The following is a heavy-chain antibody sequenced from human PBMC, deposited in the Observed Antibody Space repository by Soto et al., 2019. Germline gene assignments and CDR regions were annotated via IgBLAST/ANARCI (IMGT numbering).Heavy chain of an antibody. CDR1: GLAFGSYG. CDR3: AKDGAVYYYNSGSTIDY. Sequence: GGCLRRSCAASGLAFGSYGMQWVRQAPGKGLEWVAVISYDGRNKYYADSVKGRFTISRDNSKNTLYLQMNSLRAEDTAVYYCAKDGAVYYYNSGSTIDYLGQGTLVTVSP. V-gene: IGHV3-30*18. J-gene: IGHJ4*02. D-gene: IGHD3-10*01. CDR2: ISYDGRNK.